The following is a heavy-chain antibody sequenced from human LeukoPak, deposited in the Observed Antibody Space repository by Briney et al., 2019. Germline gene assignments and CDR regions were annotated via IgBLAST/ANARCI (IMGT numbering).Heavy chain of an antibody. CDR3: AKDRPGQLQSSTEYFQH. V-gene: IGHV3-30*02. CDR2: IRYDGSNK. J-gene: IGHJ1*01. CDR1: GFTFSSYG. Sequence: GGSQRLSCAASGFTFSSYGMHWVRQAPGKGLEWVAFIRYDGSNKYYADSVKGRFTISRDNSKNTLYLQMNSLRAEDTAVYYCAKDRPGQLQSSTEYFQHWGQGTLVTVSS. D-gene: IGHD2-2*01.